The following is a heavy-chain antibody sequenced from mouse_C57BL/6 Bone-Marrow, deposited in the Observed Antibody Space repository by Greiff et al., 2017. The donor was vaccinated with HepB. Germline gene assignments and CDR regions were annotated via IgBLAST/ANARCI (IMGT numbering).Heavy chain of an antibody. Sequence: EVKLVDSGGGLVKPGGSLKLSCAASGFTFSSYAMSWVRQTPEKRLEWVATISDGGSYTYYPDNVKGRFTISRDNAKNNLYLQMSHLKSEDTAMYYCASPSYYREAWFAYWGQGTRVTVSA. V-gene: IGHV5-4*03. CDR2: ISDGGSYT. D-gene: IGHD2-14*01. CDR1: GFTFSSYA. J-gene: IGHJ3*01. CDR3: ASPSYYREAWFAY.